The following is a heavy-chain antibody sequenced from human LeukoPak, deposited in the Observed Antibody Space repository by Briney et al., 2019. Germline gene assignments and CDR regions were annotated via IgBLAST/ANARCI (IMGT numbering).Heavy chain of an antibody. V-gene: IGHV4-59*01. D-gene: IGHD5-18*01. J-gene: IGHJ6*02. CDR3: ARDRRDREGGYSYGYVRYYYYGMDV. CDR1: GGSISSYY. CDR2: IYYSGST. Sequence: PSETLSLTCTVSGGSISSYYWSWIRQPPGKGLEWVGYIYYSGSTNYNPSLKSRVTISVDTSKNQFSLKLSSVTAADTAVYYCARDRRDREGGYSYGYVRYYYYGMDVWGQGTTVTVSS.